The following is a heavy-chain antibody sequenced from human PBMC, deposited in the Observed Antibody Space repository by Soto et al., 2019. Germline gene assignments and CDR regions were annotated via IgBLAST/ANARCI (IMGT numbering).Heavy chain of an antibody. CDR2: IIPILGIA. Sequence: QVQLVQSGAEVKKPGSSVKVSCKASGGTFSSYTISWVRQAPGQGLEWMGRIIPILGIANYAQKFQGRVTSTADKSASTAYMELSSLRSEDTAVYYCARDLREWFDPWSQGTLVTVSS. CDR1: GGTFSSYT. J-gene: IGHJ5*02. CDR3: ARDLREWFDP. D-gene: IGHD1-26*01. V-gene: IGHV1-69*08.